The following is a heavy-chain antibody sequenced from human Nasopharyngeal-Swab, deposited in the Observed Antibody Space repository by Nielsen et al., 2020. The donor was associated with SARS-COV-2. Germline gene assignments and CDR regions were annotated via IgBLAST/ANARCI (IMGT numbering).Heavy chain of an antibody. V-gene: IGHV4-4*02. Sequence: SETLSLTCAVSGGSNSSSNWWSWVRQPPGKGLEWIGEIYHSGSTNYNPSLKSRVTISVDKSKNQFSLKLSSVTAADTAVYYCARDRALRFLEWLNGVRAFDIWGQGTMVTVSS. J-gene: IGHJ3*02. D-gene: IGHD3-3*01. CDR2: IYHSGST. CDR1: GGSNSSSNW. CDR3: ARDRALRFLEWLNGVRAFDI.